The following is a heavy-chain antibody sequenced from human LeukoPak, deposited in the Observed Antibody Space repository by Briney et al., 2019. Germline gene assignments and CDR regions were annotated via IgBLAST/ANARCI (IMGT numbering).Heavy chain of an antibody. D-gene: IGHD1-26*01. CDR3: AKSGASPPGNWLDS. J-gene: IGHJ5*01. V-gene: IGHV1-18*01. CDR2: ISAYNGNT. CDR1: GYTFTSYG. Sequence: ASVKVSCKASGYTFTSYGISWVRQAPGQGLEWMGWISAYNGNTNYAQKLQGRVTISRDTSATTAYMELNSLRSEDTAVYYCAKSGASPPGNWLDSWGQGTLVTVSS.